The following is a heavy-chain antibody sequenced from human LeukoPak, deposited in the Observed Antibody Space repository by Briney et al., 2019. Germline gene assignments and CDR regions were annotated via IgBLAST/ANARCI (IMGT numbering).Heavy chain of an antibody. Sequence: GGSLRLSCAASGFTFDNYAMHWVRQAPGKGLEWVSGISWNSGSIGYADSVKGRITISRDNAKNSLYLQMNSLRAEDTALYYCASGLELRFLNYWGQGTLVTVSS. CDR3: ASGLELRFLNY. CDR1: GFTFDNYA. CDR2: ISWNSGSI. D-gene: IGHD1-7*01. V-gene: IGHV3-9*01. J-gene: IGHJ4*02.